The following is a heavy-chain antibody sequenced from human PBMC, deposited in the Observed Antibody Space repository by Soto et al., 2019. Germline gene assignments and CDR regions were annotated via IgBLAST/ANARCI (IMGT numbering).Heavy chain of an antibody. CDR3: ARGAVSGCTYFHYMDV. CDR1: IYIFTNYY. CDR2: INPDNDNT. V-gene: IGHV1-18*01. D-gene: IGHD6-19*01. Sequence: QVALLQSGPEVKKPGASVKVSCKASIYIFTNYYIIWVRQAPGQGLEWVGWINPDNDNTNLAQRFQGRVTMTTDTSTTTAYMELRGLRSDDTGIYYCARGAVSGCTYFHYMDVWGEGTTVTVSS. J-gene: IGHJ6*03.